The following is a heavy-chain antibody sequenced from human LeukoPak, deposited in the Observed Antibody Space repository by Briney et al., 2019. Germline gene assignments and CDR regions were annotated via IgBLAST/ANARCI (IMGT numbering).Heavy chain of an antibody. CDR2: IYYSGST. CDR3: ARGRDNRGYQFKGFDS. J-gene: IGHJ4*02. V-gene: IGHV4-59*08. CDR1: DGSISSYY. Sequence: SETLSLTCTVSDGSISSYYWSWIRQPPGKGLEWIGYIYYSGSTNYNPSLKSRVTISVDTSKNQFSLRLSSVTAADTAVFYCARGRDNRGYQFKGFDSWGQGTLVTVSS. D-gene: IGHD3-22*01.